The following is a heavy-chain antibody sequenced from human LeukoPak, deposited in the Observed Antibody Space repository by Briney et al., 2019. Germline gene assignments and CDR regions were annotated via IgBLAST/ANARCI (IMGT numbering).Heavy chain of an antibody. CDR2: LSFDGNHQ. CDR3: ARGDCSGGSCYYFDY. CDR1: GFTFSSFG. Sequence: GGSLRLSCAASGFTFSSFGMHWVRQAPGRGLEWVALLSFDGNHQFYADSVKGRFTLSRDNFKNMVFLEMTSPRVEDTAVYYCARGDCSGGSCYYFDYWGQGTLVTVSS. D-gene: IGHD2-15*01. V-gene: IGHV3-30*03. J-gene: IGHJ4*02.